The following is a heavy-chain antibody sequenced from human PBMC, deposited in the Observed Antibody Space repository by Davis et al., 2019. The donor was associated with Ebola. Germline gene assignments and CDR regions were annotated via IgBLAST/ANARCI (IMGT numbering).Heavy chain of an antibody. V-gene: IGHV1-18*01. CDR1: GYTFTSYG. Sequence: ASVKVSCKASGYTFTSYGISWVRQAPGQGLEWMGWISAYNGNTNYAQKLQGRVTMTTDTSTSTAYMELRSLRSDDTAVYYCARDKTPYSSSPQGFGYWGQGTLVTVSS. CDR3: ARDKTPYSSSPQGFGY. D-gene: IGHD6-6*01. CDR2: ISAYNGNT. J-gene: IGHJ4*02.